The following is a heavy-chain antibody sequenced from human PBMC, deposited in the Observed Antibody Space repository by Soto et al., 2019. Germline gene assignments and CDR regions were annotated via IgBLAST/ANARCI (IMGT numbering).Heavy chain of an antibody. D-gene: IGHD2-15*01. CDR2: IIPILGIA. J-gene: IGHJ4*02. CDR3: ARDVYCSGGSCYSHSIYFDY. V-gene: IGHV1-69*08. Sequence: QVQLVQSGAEVKKPGSSVKVSCKASGGTFSSYTISWVRQAPGQGLEWMGRIIPILGIANYAQKVHGRVTITADKSKSAVYMGVSGRRSGDTFVYSCARDVYCSGGSCYSHSIYFDYWGQGTLITVSS. CDR1: GGTFSSYT.